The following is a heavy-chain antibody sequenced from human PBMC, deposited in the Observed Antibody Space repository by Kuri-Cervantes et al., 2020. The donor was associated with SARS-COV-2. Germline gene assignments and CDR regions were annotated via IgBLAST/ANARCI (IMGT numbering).Heavy chain of an antibody. Sequence: GGSLRLSCSASGFDFDSYSMNWVRQAPGKGLEWVSSISSSSSYIYYADSLKGRFTISRDNAKNSLFLQMNSLTAEDTAVYYCARYLRVGYGMDVWGQGTTVTVSS. CDR2: ISSSSSYI. CDR1: GFDFDSYS. D-gene: IGHD3-16*01. CDR3: ARYLRVGYGMDV. V-gene: IGHV3-21*01. J-gene: IGHJ6*02.